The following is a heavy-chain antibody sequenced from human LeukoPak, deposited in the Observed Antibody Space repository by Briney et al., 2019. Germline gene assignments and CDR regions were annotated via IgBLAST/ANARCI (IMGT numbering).Heavy chain of an antibody. CDR1: GYTFTSYG. Sequence: ASVKVCCKASGYTFTSYGISWVRQAPGQGLEWMGWISAYNGNTNYAQKLQGRVTMTTDTSTSTAYMELRSLRSDDTAVYYCARDTILSGYSSGWYYYYGMDVWGKGTTVTVSS. D-gene: IGHD6-19*01. J-gene: IGHJ6*04. V-gene: IGHV1-18*04. CDR2: ISAYNGNT. CDR3: ARDTILSGYSSGWYYYYGMDV.